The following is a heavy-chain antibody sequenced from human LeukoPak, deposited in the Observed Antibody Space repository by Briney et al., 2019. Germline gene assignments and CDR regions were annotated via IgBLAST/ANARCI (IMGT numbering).Heavy chain of an antibody. D-gene: IGHD3-22*01. CDR1: GYTLTELS. J-gene: IGHJ4*02. CDR3: ASIDDSSGYYYFDY. Sequence: ASVKVSCKVSGYTLTELSMHWVRQAPGKGLEWMGGFDPEDGETIYAQKFQGRVTMTEDTSTDTAYMELSSLRSEDTAVYYCASIDDSSGYYYFDYWGQGTLVTVSS. CDR2: FDPEDGET. V-gene: IGHV1-24*01.